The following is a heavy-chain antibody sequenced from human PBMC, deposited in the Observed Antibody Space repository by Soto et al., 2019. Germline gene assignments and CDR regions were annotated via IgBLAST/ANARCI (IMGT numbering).Heavy chain of an antibody. CDR1: GGSLSSYY. D-gene: IGHD3-16*01. CDR2: IYYSGST. Sequence: QVQLQESGPGLVKPSETLSLTCVVSGGSLSSYYWSWIRQPPGKGLEWIGYIYYSGSTNYNPSLKSRVTISVDTSKNQFSLKLSSVTAADTAVYYCARTWGSTGDFWGRGTLVTVSS. CDR3: ARTWGSTGDF. V-gene: IGHV4-59*01. J-gene: IGHJ4*02.